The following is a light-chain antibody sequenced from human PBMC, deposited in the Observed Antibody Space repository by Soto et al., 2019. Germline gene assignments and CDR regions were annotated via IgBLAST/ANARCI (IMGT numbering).Light chain of an antibody. CDR2: DAS. CDR3: QQYNNWPWT. V-gene: IGKV3-11*01. Sequence: ETVLTQSPATLSLSPGERATLSCRASQSVSSYLAWYQQKPGQAPRLLIHDASNRATGIPARFSGSGSGTDFTLTISSLQSEDFAVYYCQQYNNWPWTFGQGTKVDIK. CDR1: QSVSSY. J-gene: IGKJ1*01.